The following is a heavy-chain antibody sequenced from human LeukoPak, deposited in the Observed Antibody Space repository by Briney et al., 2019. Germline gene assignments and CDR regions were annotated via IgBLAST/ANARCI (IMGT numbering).Heavy chain of an antibody. D-gene: IGHD2-15*01. CDR1: GGTFSSYA. CDR2: IIPIFGTA. V-gene: IGHV1-69*05. Sequence: SVKASCKASGGTFSSYAISWVRQAPGQGLEWMGRIIPIFGTANYAQKFQGRVTITTDESTSTAYMELSSLRSEDTAVYYCARLYCSGGSCYEYFQHWGQGTLVTVSS. CDR3: ARLYCSGGSCYEYFQH. J-gene: IGHJ1*01.